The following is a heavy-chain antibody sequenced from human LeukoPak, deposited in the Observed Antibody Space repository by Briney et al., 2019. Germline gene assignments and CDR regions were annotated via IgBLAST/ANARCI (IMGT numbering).Heavy chain of an antibody. Sequence: SETLSLTCTVSGGSISSSSYYWGWIRQPPGKGLEWIGSIYYSGSTYYNPSLKSRVTISVDTSKNQFSLKLSSVTAADTAVYYCARLIAGYRGSGKKYYMDVWGKGTTVTISS. CDR2: IYYSGST. CDR1: GGSISSSSYY. J-gene: IGHJ6*03. CDR3: ARLIAGYRGSGKKYYMDV. V-gene: IGHV4-39*07. D-gene: IGHD3-10*01.